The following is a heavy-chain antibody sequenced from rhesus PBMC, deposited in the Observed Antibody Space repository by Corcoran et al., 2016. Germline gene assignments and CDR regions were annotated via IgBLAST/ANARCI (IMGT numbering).Heavy chain of an antibody. V-gene: IGHV4-106*01. J-gene: IGHJ4*01. CDR2: IHGSGGDT. D-gene: IGHD2-39*01. Sequence: QVQLQESGPGLVKPSETLSLPCAVPGCSLRDDSYWTWLRPPPGQGLDWIGYIHGSGGDTNYNPSLKNRVTIAIDTSKNQFSLKLSSVTAADTAVYYCARRYCSRGVCYASFGYDYWGQGVLVTVSS. CDR1: GCSLRDDSY. CDR3: ARRYCSRGVCYASFGYDY.